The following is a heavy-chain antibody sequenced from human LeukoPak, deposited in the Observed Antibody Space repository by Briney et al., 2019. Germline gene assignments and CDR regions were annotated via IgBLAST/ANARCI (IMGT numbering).Heavy chain of an antibody. CDR3: ARTGITGTLDY. CDR1: GFTVSSNY. V-gene: IGHV3-30-3*01. J-gene: IGHJ4*02. CDR2: ISYDGSNK. D-gene: IGHD1-20*01. Sequence: GGSLRLSCAASGFTVSSNYMTWVRQAPGKGLEWVAVISYDGSNKYYADSVKGRFTISRDNSKNTLYLQMNSLRAEDTAVYYRARTGITGTLDYWGQGTLVTVSS.